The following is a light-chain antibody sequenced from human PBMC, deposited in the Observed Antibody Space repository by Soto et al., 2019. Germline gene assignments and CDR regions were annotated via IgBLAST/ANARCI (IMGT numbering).Light chain of an antibody. J-gene: IGLJ1*01. CDR2: EVS. Sequence: QSALTQPASVSGSPGXSXTISCTGTSSDVGGYNYVSWYQQHPGKAPKLMIFEVSNRPSGVSNRFSGSKSGNTASLTISGLQAEDEADYYCSSYTSSSTQVFGTGTKVTVL. CDR1: SSDVGGYNY. V-gene: IGLV2-14*01. CDR3: SSYTSSSTQV.